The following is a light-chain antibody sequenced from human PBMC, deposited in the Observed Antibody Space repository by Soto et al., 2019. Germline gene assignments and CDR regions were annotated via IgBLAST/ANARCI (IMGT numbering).Light chain of an antibody. CDR1: QSISSY. Sequence: DIQMTQSPSSLSASVGDRVTITCRASQSISSYLNWYQQKPGKAPKLLIYAASSLQSGVPSRFSGSASGTDFTLTISSLQPDDFATYYCQQYNSYSPETFGPGTKVDI. CDR2: AAS. V-gene: IGKV1-39*01. J-gene: IGKJ3*01. CDR3: QQYNSYSPET.